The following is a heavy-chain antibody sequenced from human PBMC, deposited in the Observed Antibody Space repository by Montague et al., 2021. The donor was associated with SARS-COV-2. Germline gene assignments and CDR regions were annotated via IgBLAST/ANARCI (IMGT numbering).Heavy chain of an antibody. CDR3: ARSITLPAVLAS. CDR1: GFTVNTNF. D-gene: IGHD2/OR15-2a*01. J-gene: IGHJ5*02. CDR2: IYSGGIT. V-gene: IGHV3-53*01. Sequence: SLRLSCAASGFTVNTNFMTWVRQAPGKGLEWISIIYSGGITYYADSVKDRFTISRDDSKNTVYLQMNSLRAEDTATYFCARSITLPAVLASWGQGTLVTVSS.